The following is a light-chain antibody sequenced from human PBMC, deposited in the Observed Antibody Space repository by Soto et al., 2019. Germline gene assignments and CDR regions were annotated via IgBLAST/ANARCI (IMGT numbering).Light chain of an antibody. CDR1: QDISNY. V-gene: IGKV1-33*01. J-gene: IGKJ2*01. CDR3: QQYDNLRLYT. CDR2: DAS. Sequence: DIQMTQSPSSLSASVGDRVTITCQASQDISNYLNWYQQKPGKAPKLLIYDASNLETGVPSRFNGSRSGTDFTFTISSLQPEDIATYYCQQYDNLRLYTFGQGTKLEIK.